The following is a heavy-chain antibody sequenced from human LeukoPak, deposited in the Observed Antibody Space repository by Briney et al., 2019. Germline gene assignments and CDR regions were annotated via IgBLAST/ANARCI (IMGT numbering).Heavy chain of an antibody. CDR2: INTNTGNP. V-gene: IGHV7-4-1*02. D-gene: IGHD2-15*01. CDR3: ARDLFCSGGSCYSLYYYYGMDV. CDR1: GYTFTSYA. J-gene: IGHJ6*02. Sequence: ASVKVSCKASGYTFTSYAMNWVRQAPGQGLEWMGWINTNTGNPTYAQGFTGRFVFSLDTSVSTAYLQISSLKAEDTAVYYCARDLFCSGGSCYSLYYYYGMDVWGQGTTVTVSS.